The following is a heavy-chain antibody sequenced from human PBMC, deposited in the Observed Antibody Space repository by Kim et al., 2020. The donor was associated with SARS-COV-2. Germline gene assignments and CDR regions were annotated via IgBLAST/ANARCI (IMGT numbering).Heavy chain of an antibody. J-gene: IGHJ6*02. D-gene: IGHD3-3*01. CDR3: AKLGVIIEWRLDV. Sequence: GGSLRLSCAASGFTFRSYDMHWVRQAPGKGLEWVALILYDGSEKYYADSVKGRFTISRDNSKNTLYLQMNNLRAEDTAMYYCAKLGVIIEWRLDVWGQGT. V-gene: IGHV3-30*18. CDR1: GFTFRSYD. CDR2: ILYDGSEK.